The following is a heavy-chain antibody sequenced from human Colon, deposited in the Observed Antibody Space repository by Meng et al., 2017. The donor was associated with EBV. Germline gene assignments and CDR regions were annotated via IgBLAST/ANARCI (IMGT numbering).Heavy chain of an antibody. CDR1: GGSISSGDYY. Sequence: QVQRQESGQGLVPPSPTLPLTCTVSGGSISSGDYYWSWIRQPPGKGLEWIGYIYYSGSTYSNASLKSRVTISIDRSKNQFSLKLSSVTAADTAVYYCARDRKHYGERGWFDPWGQGTLVTVSS. V-gene: IGHV4-30-4*01. D-gene: IGHD4-17*01. J-gene: IGHJ5*02. CDR2: IYYSGST. CDR3: ARDRKHYGERGWFDP.